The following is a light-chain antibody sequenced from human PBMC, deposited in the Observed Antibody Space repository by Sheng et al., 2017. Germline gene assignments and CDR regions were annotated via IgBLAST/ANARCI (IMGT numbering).Light chain of an antibody. CDR3: QQSYSTPRT. J-gene: IGKJ2*01. CDR1: QSITTY. Sequence: DIHMTQSPSSLSASVGDRVTITCRASQSITTYLNWYQQRPGKAPELLIYLASNLQSGVPSRFSGSASGTDFTLTIDSLQPEDFATYHCQQSYSTPRTFGQGTKGGDQT. CDR2: LAS. V-gene: IGKV1-39*01.